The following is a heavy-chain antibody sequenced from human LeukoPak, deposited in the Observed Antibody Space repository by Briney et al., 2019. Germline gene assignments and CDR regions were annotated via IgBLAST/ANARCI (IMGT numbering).Heavy chain of an antibody. J-gene: IGHJ4*02. CDR3: AGDRATSYFDY. CDR1: GFAVSGNY. D-gene: IGHD1-26*01. V-gene: IGHV3-33*08. CDR2: IWYDGSNK. Sequence: GGSLRLSCAASGFAVSGNYMSWVRQAPGKGLEWVAFIWYDGSNKYYTDSVKGRFTISRDNSKNTLYLQMNSLRAEDTAVYYCAGDRATSYFDYWGQGALVTISS.